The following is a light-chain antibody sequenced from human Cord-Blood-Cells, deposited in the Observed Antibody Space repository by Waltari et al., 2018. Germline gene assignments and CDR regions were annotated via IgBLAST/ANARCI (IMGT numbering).Light chain of an antibody. V-gene: IGLV3-21*04. CDR2: YDS. CDR3: QVWDSSSDHYV. CDR1: NIGSKS. Sequence: SYVLTQPPSVSVAPGKTARITCGGNNIGSKSVPWYQQKPGQAPVLVIYYDSDRPSGIPERVAGSNAGNTATLTSSRVEAGDEADYYCQVWDSSSDHYVFGTGTKVTVL. J-gene: IGLJ1*01.